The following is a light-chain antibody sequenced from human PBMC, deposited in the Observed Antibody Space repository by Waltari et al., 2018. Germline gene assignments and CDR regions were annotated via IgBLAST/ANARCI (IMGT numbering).Light chain of an antibody. Sequence: IQMTQSPRSLSASVGYRVTMSCRASQDISNYVAWYQQRPGKVPKIVIYAASTLQSGVPSRFSGSGYGAEFTLTISNLQPEDVATYYCQKYGSAPGTFGQGTKVEIK. V-gene: IGKV1-27*01. J-gene: IGKJ1*01. CDR1: QDISNY. CDR3: QKYGSAPGT. CDR2: AAS.